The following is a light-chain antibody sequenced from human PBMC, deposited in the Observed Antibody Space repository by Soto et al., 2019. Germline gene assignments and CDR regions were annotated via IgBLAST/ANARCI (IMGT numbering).Light chain of an antibody. CDR3: QQANSFPLT. J-gene: IGKJ5*01. Sequence: DIQMTQSPSSMSASLGDRVTITCRASQGITYWLAWYQQRPGRAPKCLIYAASILESGVPSRFTGSGSGTNFTLTINDLQPEDFATYFCQQANSFPLTFGQGTQLEIK. CDR1: QGITYW. V-gene: IGKV1-12*01. CDR2: AAS.